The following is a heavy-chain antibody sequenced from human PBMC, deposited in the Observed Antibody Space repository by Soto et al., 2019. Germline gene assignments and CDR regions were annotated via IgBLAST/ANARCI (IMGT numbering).Heavy chain of an antibody. V-gene: IGHV5-51*01. CDR2: IYPGDSDT. J-gene: IGHJ6*03. CDR1: GYSFTSYG. D-gene: IGHD2-21*01. CDR3: ARCIKGAPYYYYYMDV. Sequence: GESLKISCKGSGYSFTSYGIGWVRQMPGKGLEWMGIIYPGDSDTRYSPSFQGQVTISADKSISTAYLQWSSLKASDTAMYYCARCIKGAPYYYYYMDVWGKGTTVTVSS.